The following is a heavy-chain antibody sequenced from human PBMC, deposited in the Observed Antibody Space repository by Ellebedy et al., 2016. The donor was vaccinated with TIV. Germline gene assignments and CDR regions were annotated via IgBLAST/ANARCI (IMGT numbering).Heavy chain of an antibody. CDR3: ARDSRQWLEKYSFDY. CDR2: INPSGGST. V-gene: IGHV1-46*01. J-gene: IGHJ4*02. D-gene: IGHD6-19*01. Sequence: AASVKVSCKASGYTFTSHYIHWLRQAPGQGLEWMGVINPSGGSTSNAQKLQGRITMTRDTSTTTVYMELSSLRSEDTAVYYCARDSRQWLEKYSFDYWGRGTLVTVSS. CDR1: GYTFTSHY.